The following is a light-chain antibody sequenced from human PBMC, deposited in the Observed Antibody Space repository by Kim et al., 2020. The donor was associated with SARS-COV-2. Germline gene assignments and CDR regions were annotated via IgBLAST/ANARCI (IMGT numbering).Light chain of an antibody. CDR2: TIS. CDR1: QRLGYRDRNTY. Sequence: PTSCSCRSSQRLGYRDRNTYLSWHRQRPGQPPRILMYTISNPCAGVPYRFSGCGAGTDFTLKISRVEADDVGVYYCMQATQSPLTVGGGTKVDIK. J-gene: IGKJ4*01. V-gene: IGKV2-24*01. CDR3: MQATQSPLT.